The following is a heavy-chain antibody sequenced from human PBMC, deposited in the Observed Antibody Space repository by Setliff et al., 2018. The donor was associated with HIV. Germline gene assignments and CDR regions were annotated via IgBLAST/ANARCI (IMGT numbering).Heavy chain of an antibody. V-gene: IGHV5-51*01. Sequence: GESLKISCQGSGYSFTSYWIGWVRQMPGKGLEWMGIIYPGDSDTRYSPSFQGQVTISADKSISTAYLQWSSLKASDTAMYYCARGVTTSHYYYGMDVWGQGTTVTVSS. J-gene: IGHJ6*02. CDR3: ARGVTTSHYYYGMDV. CDR1: GYSFTSYW. D-gene: IGHD4-17*01. CDR2: IYPGDSDT.